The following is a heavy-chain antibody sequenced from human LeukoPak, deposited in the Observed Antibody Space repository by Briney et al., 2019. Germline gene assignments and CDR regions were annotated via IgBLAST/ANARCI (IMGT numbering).Heavy chain of an antibody. D-gene: IGHD3-22*01. V-gene: IGHV1-18*01. J-gene: IGHJ4*02. CDR1: GYAFTSYG. CDR2: ISAYNGNT. CDR3: ARDRTYYYDSSGYQLGYYFDY. Sequence: ASVKVSCKASGYAFTSYGISWVRQAPGQGLEWMGWISAYNGNTHYAQKLQGRVTMTTDTSTSTVYMELRSLRSEDTAVYYCARDRTYYYDSSGYQLGYYFDYWGQGTLVTVSS.